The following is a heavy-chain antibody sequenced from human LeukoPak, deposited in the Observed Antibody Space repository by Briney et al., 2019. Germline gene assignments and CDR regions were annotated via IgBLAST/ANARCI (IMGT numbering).Heavy chain of an antibody. Sequence: SETLSLTCTVSGGSISSYYWSWIRQPAGKGLEWIGEINHSGSTNYNPSLKSRVTISVDTSKNQFSLKLSSVTAADTAVYYCARRTVTIWFDPWGQGTLVTVSS. CDR1: GGSISSYY. CDR3: ARRTVTIWFDP. V-gene: IGHV4-34*01. D-gene: IGHD4-17*01. CDR2: INHSGST. J-gene: IGHJ5*02.